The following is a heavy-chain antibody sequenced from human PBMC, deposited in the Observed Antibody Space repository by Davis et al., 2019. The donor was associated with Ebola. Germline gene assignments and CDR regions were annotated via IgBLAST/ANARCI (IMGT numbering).Heavy chain of an antibody. Sequence: WVRQPPGKGLEWIGYMYYRGTSDYNPSLQSRVTISIDASKNQIFLKLSSVTAADTAVYYCVREIRRSFLGPYYFDSWGQGTLVTVSS. CDR3: VREIRRSFLGPYYFDS. V-gene: IGHV4-59*01. D-gene: IGHD2/OR15-2a*01. CDR2: MYYRGTS. J-gene: IGHJ4*02.